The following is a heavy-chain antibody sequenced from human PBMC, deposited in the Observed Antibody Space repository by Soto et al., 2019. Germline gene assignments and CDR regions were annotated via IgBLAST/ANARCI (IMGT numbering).Heavy chain of an antibody. CDR1: GYTFTGYY. J-gene: IGHJ4*02. CDR2: INPNSGGT. CDR3: ARDTHPARHYDFWSGYSPLDY. D-gene: IGHD3-3*01. Sequence: ASVKVSCKASGYTFTGYYMHWVRQAPGQGLEWMGGINPNSGGTNYAQKFQGWVTMTRDTSISTAYMELSRLRSDDTAVYYCARDTHPARHYDFWSGYSPLDYWGQGTLVTVYS. V-gene: IGHV1-2*04.